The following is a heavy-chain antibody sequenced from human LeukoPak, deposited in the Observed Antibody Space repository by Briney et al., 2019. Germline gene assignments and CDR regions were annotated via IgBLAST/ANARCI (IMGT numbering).Heavy chain of an antibody. CDR1: GFTVSSNY. CDR3: ARVNRSAFDI. D-gene: IGHD3-16*02. J-gene: IGHJ3*02. V-gene: IGHV3-53*01. CDR2: IYSGGST. Sequence: GGSLRLSCAASGFTVSSNYMSWVRQAPGKGLEWASVIYSGGSTYYADSVKGRFTISRDNSKNTLYLQMNSLRAEDTAVYYCARVNRSAFDIWGQGTMVTVSS.